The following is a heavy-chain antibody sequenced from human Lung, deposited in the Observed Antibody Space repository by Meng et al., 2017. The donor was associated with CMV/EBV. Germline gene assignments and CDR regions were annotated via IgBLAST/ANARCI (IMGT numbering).Heavy chain of an antibody. CDR3: AKDLAKTNRGFRYVLDWFDP. D-gene: IGHD5-12*01. Sequence: GESXKISCVASGFTFSDFAMTWVRQAPGKGLEWGTTITGSGDSTYPADSVKGRFTISRVNSKNTLYLQMSSLRADDTAIYYYAKDLAKTNRGFRYVLDWFDPWGQGTLVTVSS. CDR1: GFTFSDFA. J-gene: IGHJ5*02. CDR2: ITGSGDST. V-gene: IGHV3-23*01.